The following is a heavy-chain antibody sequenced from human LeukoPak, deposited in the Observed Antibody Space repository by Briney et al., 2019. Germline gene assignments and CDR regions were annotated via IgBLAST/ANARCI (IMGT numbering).Heavy chain of an antibody. CDR3: ARAKDTIFGVDHAFDI. CDR2: IYTSGST. Sequence: SETLSLTCTVSGGPISSGSYYWSSIRPPAGKGLEWIVRIYTSGSTNYNPSLKSRVTISVDTSKNQFSLKLSSVTAADTAVYYCARAKDTIFGVDHAFDIWGQGTMVTVSS. CDR1: GGPISSGSYY. D-gene: IGHD3-3*01. V-gene: IGHV4-61*02. J-gene: IGHJ3*02.